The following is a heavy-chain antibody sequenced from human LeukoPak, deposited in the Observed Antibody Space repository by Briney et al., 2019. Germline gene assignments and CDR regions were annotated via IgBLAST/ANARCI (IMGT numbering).Heavy chain of an antibody. CDR2: INHSGST. CDR1: GGSFSGCY. D-gene: IGHD2-2*01. CDR3: ARSRCSSTSCCAFDI. V-gene: IGHV4-34*01. J-gene: IGHJ3*02. Sequence: SETLSLTCAVYGGSFSGCYWSWIRQPPGKGLEWIGEINHSGSTNYNPSLKSRVTISVDTSKNQFSLKLSSVTAADTAVYYCARSRCSSTSCCAFDIWGQGTMVTVSS.